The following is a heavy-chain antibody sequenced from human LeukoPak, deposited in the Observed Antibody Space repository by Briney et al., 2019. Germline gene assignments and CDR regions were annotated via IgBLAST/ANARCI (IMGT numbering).Heavy chain of an antibody. J-gene: IGHJ4*02. Sequence: SGGSLRLSCAVSGFIFSSYEINWVRQAPGKGLEWVSYISSSGSTVYYADSVKGRFTISRDNAKNSLFLQMNSLRAEDTAVYYCARLGVTRPGYWGQGTLVTVSS. CDR3: ARLGVTRPGY. CDR1: GFIFSSYE. V-gene: IGHV3-48*03. D-gene: IGHD3-3*01. CDR2: ISSSGSTV.